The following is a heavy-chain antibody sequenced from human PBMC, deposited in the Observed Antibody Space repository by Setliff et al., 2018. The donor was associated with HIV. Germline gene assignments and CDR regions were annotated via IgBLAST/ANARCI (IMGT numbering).Heavy chain of an antibody. V-gene: IGHV1-2*06. CDR3: TRAHFLVTETRNWFDP. CDR2: INPKTGVA. J-gene: IGHJ5*02. CDR1: GYTFVDYY. D-gene: IGHD1-26*01. Sequence: ASVKVSCKASGYTFVDYYIHWVRQVPGKGLEWMGRINPKTGVATHARIFQDRIILTRDTSTSIAYMELIRPRHDDTAFSYCTRAHFLVTETRNWFDPWGQGTLVTVSS.